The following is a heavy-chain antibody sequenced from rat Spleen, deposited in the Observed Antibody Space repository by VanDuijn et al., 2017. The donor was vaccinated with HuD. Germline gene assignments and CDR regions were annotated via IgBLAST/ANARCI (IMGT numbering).Heavy chain of an antibody. D-gene: IGHD1-4*01. CDR1: GFTFSNYG. CDR2: INYDGSST. Sequence: EVQLVESGGGLVQPGRSLKLSCAASGFTFSNYGMAWVCQAPTKGLEWVATINYDGSSTYYRDSVKGRFTISRDNAKSTLYLQMDSLRSEDTATYYCAREAGVPFHFFDYWGQGVMVTVYS. J-gene: IGHJ2*01. CDR3: AREAGVPFHFFDY. V-gene: IGHV5-29*01.